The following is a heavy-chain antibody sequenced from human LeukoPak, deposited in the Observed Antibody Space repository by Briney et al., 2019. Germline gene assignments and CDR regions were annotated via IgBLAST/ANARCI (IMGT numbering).Heavy chain of an antibody. V-gene: IGHV3-48*03. CDR1: GFTFSSYE. CDR3: ARVGVVVAATGNLWFDP. J-gene: IGHJ5*02. CDR2: ISSSGTTI. D-gene: IGHD2-15*01. Sequence: GRSLRLSCAASGFTFSSYEMNWVRQAPGKGLEWVSYISSSGTTIYYADSVKGRFTISRDNAKNSLYLQMNSLRAEDTAVYYCARVGVVVAATGNLWFDPWGQGTLVTVSS.